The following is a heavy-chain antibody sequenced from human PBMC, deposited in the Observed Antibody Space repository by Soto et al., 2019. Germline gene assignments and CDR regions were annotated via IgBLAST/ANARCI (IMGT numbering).Heavy chain of an antibody. V-gene: IGHV1-69*13. D-gene: IGHD6-13*01. Sequence: SVKVSCKASGGSFSSYAISWVRQAPGQGLEWMGGIIPIVGTGNYAQNFQGRVTITADESTSTAYMELSSLRSGDTAMYYCARDLRAAGRPGMDVWGQGTTVTVSS. CDR3: ARDLRAAGRPGMDV. CDR2: IIPIVGTG. J-gene: IGHJ6*02. CDR1: GGSFSSYA.